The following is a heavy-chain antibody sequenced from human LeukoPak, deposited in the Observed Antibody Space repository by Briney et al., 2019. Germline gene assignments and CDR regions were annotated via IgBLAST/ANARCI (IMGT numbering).Heavy chain of an antibody. CDR1: GYTFTGYY. V-gene: IGHV1-2*02. J-gene: IGHJ4*02. CDR2: INPNSGGT. D-gene: IGHD3-3*01. CDR3: ARDLDGWTGFDY. Sequence: ASVKVSCKASGYTFTGYYMHWVRQAPGQGLEWMGWINPNSGGTNYAQKFQGRVTMTRDTSISTAYMELSRLRSDDAAVYYCARDLDGWTGFDYWGQGTLVTVSS.